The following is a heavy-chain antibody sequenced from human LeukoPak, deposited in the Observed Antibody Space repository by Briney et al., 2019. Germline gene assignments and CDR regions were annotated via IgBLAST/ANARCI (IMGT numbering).Heavy chain of an antibody. J-gene: IGHJ4*02. V-gene: IGHV3-7*01. CDR3: TRGGRNTSYYWYY. CDR1: GFTFSSYW. D-gene: IGHD1-26*01. CDR2: IKRDGTET. Sequence: GGSLRLSCAASGFTFSSYWMSWVRQAPGKGLEWVATIKRDGTETYYVDSVRGRFTISGDNAENSVYLRMNSLRDEDTAVYYCTRGGRNTSYYWYYWGQGTLVTVSS.